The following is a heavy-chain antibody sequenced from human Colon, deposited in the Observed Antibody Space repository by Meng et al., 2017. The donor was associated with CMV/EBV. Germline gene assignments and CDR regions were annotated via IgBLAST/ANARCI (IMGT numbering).Heavy chain of an antibody. D-gene: IGHD1-26*01. V-gene: IGHV3-48*03. CDR3: VRARFSGTRVRYFDY. J-gene: IGHJ4*02. CDR1: GFTFSSYE. Sequence: GESLKISCAASGFTFSSYEMNWVRQAPGKGLEWVSYISSSGSTIYYADSVKGRFTISRDNSKNTLYLEMNGLRTEDTAIYYCVRARFSGTRVRYFDYWGQGTLVTVSS. CDR2: ISSSGSTI.